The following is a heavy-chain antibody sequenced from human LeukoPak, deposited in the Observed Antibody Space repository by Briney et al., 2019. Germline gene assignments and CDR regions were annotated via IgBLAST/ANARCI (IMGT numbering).Heavy chain of an antibody. CDR3: AAIGYSSSWYYFDY. CDR1: GGSISSGGYY. Sequence: SETLSLTCTVSGGSISSGGYYWSWIRQHPGKGLEWIGYIYYSGSTYYNPSLKSRVTISVDTSKNQFSLKLSSVTAADTAVYYCAAIGYSSSWYYFDYWGQGTLVTVSS. J-gene: IGHJ4*02. CDR2: IYYSGST. D-gene: IGHD6-13*01. V-gene: IGHV4-31*03.